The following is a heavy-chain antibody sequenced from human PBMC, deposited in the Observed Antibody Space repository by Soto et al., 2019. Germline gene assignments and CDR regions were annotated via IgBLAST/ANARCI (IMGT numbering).Heavy chain of an antibody. J-gene: IGHJ4*02. D-gene: IGHD2-15*01. CDR3: ARGRYCSGGRCYSTQDY. V-gene: IGHV4-4*02. CDR2: IYHSGST. CDR1: GGSISSSNW. Sequence: QVQLQESGPGLVKPSGTLSLTCAVSGGSISSSNWWSWVRQPPGKGLEWIGEIYHSGSTNYNPSLESRVTISVDKSKNQFSVKLSSVTAADTVVYYCARGRYCSGGRCYSTQDYWGQGTLVTVSS.